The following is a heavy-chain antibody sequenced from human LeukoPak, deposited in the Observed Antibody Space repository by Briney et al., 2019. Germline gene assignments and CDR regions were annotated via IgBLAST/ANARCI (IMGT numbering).Heavy chain of an antibody. CDR2: IIPIFGTA. J-gene: IGHJ4*02. V-gene: IGHV1-69*13. Sequence: ASVTVSCKASGGTFSSYAISWVRQAPGQGLEWMGGIIPIFGTANYAQKFQGRVTITADESTSTAYMELSSLRSEDTAVYYCARDLEGGSPGDYWGQGTLVTVSS. D-gene: IGHD5-12*01. CDR3: ARDLEGGSPGDY. CDR1: GGTFSSYA.